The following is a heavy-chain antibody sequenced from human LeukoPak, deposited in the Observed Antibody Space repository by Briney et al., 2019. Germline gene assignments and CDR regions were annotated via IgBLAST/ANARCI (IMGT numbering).Heavy chain of an antibody. CDR3: AKGYGSGSYLADY. CDR2: ISGSGGST. D-gene: IGHD3-10*01. CDR1: GFTFSSYA. Sequence: GGSLRLSCAASGFTFSSYAMSWVRQAPGKGLECVSAISGSGGSTYYADSVKGRFTISRDNSKNTLYLQMNSLRAEDTAVYYCAKGYGSGSYLADYWGQGTLVTVSS. V-gene: IGHV3-23*01. J-gene: IGHJ4*02.